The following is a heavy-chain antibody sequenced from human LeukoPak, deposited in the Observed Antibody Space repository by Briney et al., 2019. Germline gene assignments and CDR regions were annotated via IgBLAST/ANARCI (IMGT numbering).Heavy chain of an antibody. CDR3: AALYSSSWYKREDYYYMDV. CDR1: GYTFTSYD. D-gene: IGHD6-13*01. J-gene: IGHJ6*03. Sequence: SVKVSCKASGYTFTSYDINWVRQARGQRLEWIGWIVVGSGNTNYAQKFQERVTITRDMSTSTAYMELSSLRSEDTAVYYCAALYSSSWYKREDYYYMDVWGKGTTVTVSS. CDR2: IVVGSGNT. V-gene: IGHV1-58*02.